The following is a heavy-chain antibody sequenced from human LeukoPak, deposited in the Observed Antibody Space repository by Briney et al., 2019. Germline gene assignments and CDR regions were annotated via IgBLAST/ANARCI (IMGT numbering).Heavy chain of an antibody. Sequence: SETLSLTCTVSGGSISSYYWSWIRQPPGKGLEWIGYIYYSGSTYYNPSLKSRVTISVDTSKNQFSLKLSSVTAADTAVYYCARLDDYGDYELDYWGQGTLVTVSS. V-gene: IGHV4-59*01. J-gene: IGHJ4*02. D-gene: IGHD4-17*01. CDR1: GGSISSYY. CDR3: ARLDDYGDYELDY. CDR2: IYYSGST.